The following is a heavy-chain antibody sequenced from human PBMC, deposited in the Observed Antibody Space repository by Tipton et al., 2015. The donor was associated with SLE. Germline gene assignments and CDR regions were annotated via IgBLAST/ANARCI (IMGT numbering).Heavy chain of an antibody. D-gene: IGHD2-15*01. V-gene: IGHV4-31*03. CDR1: GGSISSGGYY. Sequence: TLSLTCTVSGGSISSGGYYWSWIRQHPGKGLEWFGYIYYSGSTYYNPSLKSRVTISVDTSKNQFSLKLSSVTAADTAVYYCARSWVVVAAMYYFDYWGQGTLVTVSS. CDR2: IYYSGST. J-gene: IGHJ4*02. CDR3: ARSWVVVAAMYYFDY.